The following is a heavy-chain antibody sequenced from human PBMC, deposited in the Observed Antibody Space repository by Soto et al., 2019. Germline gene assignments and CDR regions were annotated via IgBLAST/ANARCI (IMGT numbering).Heavy chain of an antibody. Sequence: QVQLVQSGAEVKKPGSSVKVSCMAPGGTFSSYTISWVRQAPGQGLEWMGRIIPILGIANYAQNFQSRVKITADKSTRTGYMELSGLVAEDTAVYYCAIENGVVVVPPAIGKYYFDYWGQGTLVTVSS. CDR1: GGTFSSYT. J-gene: IGHJ4*02. CDR2: IIPILGIA. CDR3: AIENGVVVVPPAIGKYYFDY. D-gene: IGHD2-2*01. V-gene: IGHV1-69*08.